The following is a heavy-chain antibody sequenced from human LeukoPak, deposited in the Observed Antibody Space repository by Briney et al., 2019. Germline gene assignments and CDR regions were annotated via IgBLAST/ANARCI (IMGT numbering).Heavy chain of an antibody. V-gene: IGHV1-8*03. CDR2: MNPKSGDT. J-gene: IGHJ6*03. CDR3: ARGRYMDV. CDR1: GYIFIDYE. Sequence: ASVKVSCKASGYIFIDYEINWVRQAPGQGLEWMGWMNPKSGDTDYEQKFQGRVTITRDSSISTVYMELSSLRFEDTALYYCARGRYMDVWGKGTTVTVSS.